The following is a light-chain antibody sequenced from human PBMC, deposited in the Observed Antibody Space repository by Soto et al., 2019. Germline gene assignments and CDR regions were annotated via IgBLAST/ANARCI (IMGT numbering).Light chain of an antibody. V-gene: IGLV1-51*01. CDR2: DDN. CDR3: ATWDRSLSAVL. CDR1: SSSIGKNY. Sequence: QSVLTQPPSVSAAPGQKVTISCSGSSSSIGKNYVSWYQQLPGTTPKLLIYDDNERVSGIPDRFSGSKSGTSATLGLTGLQTGDEADYYCATWDRSLSAVLFGGGTKLTVL. J-gene: IGLJ2*01.